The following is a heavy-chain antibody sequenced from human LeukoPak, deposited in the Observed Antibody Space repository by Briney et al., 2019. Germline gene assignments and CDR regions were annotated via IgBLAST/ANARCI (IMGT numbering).Heavy chain of an antibody. V-gene: IGHV1-69*04. J-gene: IGHJ4*02. CDR2: IIPILGIA. CDR3: ARDKMATNDY. D-gene: IGHD5-24*01. Sequence: AASVKVSCKASGYTFTGYYMHWVRPAPGQGLEWMGRIIPILGIANYAQKFQGRVTITADKSTSTAYMELSSLRSEDTAVYYCARDKMATNDYWGQGTLVTVSS. CDR1: GYTFTGYY.